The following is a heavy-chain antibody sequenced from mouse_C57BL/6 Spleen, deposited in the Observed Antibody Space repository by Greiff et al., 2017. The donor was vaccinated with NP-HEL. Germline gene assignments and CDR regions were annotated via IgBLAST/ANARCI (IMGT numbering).Heavy chain of an antibody. V-gene: IGHV1-80*01. CDR2: IYPGDGDT. Sequence: QVQLQQSGAELVKPGASVKISCKASGYAFSSYWMNWVKQRPGKGLEWIGQIYPGDGDTNYNGKFKGKATLTADKSSSTAYMQLSSLTSEDSAVYFCARWDPYGSSWMDYWGQGTSVTVSS. CDR1: GYAFSSYW. CDR3: ARWDPYGSSWMDY. D-gene: IGHD1-1*01. J-gene: IGHJ4*01.